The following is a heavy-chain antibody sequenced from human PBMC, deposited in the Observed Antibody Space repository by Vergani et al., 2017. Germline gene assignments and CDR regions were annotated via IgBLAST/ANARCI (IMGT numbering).Heavy chain of an antibody. CDR2: ISGSGGST. D-gene: IGHD3-16*01. CDR1: GFTFSSYA. Sequence: EVQLLESGGGLVQPGGSLRLSCAASGFTFSSYAMSWVRQAPGKGLEWVSAISGSGGSTYSADSVKGRFTISRDTSKNTLYLQMNSLRAEDTAVYYCAKDGGQVDGWVYYGMDVWGQGTTVTVSS. V-gene: IGHV3-23*01. J-gene: IGHJ6*02. CDR3: AKDGGQVDGWVYYGMDV.